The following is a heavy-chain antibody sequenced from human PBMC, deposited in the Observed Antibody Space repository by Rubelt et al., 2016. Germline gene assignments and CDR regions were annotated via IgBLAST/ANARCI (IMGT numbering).Heavy chain of an antibody. CDR1: GGSFSGYY. D-gene: IGHD6-19*01. V-gene: IGHV4-34*01. CDR3: ARVSSGSGWVGD. Sequence: QVQLQQWGAGLLKPLETLSLTCAVYGGSFSGYYWSWIRQAPGKGLAWIGEINPGGITNFNPALMSGVHRAVETSNNQFALKLTWRTAEDTAVYYCARVSSGSGWVGDWGQGTLVTVSS. CDR2: INPGGIT. J-gene: IGHJ4*02.